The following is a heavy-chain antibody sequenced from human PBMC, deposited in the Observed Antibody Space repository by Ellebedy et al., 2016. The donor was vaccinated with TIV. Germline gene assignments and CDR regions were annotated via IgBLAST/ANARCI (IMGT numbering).Heavy chain of an antibody. CDR1: GASFNDYR. V-gene: IGHV1-69*10. D-gene: IGHD3-10*01. J-gene: IGHJ4*02. CDR2: VTPILEIS. Sequence: ASVKVSCKFSGASFNDYRFSWVRLAPGQGLEWMGWVTPILEISDYAQRFQGRVTITADKSTATAYMRLSSLSSEDTALYYCASRREGYGSEGRFDYWGQGTLVTVSS. CDR3: ASRREGYGSEGRFDY.